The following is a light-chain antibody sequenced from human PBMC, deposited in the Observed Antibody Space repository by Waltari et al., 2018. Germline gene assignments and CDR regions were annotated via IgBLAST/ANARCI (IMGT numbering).Light chain of an antibody. CDR2: GSS. V-gene: IGKV1-9*01. J-gene: IGKJ2*01. CDR3: QQLNDYPNT. Sequence: DIQLTQSPSFLSASVGDRVTISCRASHDVNTYLAWYQQKPGQAPRLLIYGSSTLHNGVPARFSGVASGTEFSLTVSSLQSEDFATYYCQQLNDYPNTFGQGTKVEIK. CDR1: HDVNTY.